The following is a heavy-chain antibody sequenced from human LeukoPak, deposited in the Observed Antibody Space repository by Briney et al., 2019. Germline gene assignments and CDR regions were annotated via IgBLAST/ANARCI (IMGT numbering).Heavy chain of an antibody. CDR1: GGTFSSYA. CDR3: AREFRSGSYSEFDH. V-gene: IGHV1-69*01. CDR2: IIPIFGTA. Sequence: GSSVKVSCKASGGTFSSYAISWVRQAPGQGLEWMGGIIPIFGTANYAQKFQGRVTITADESTSTAYMELSSLRSEDTAVYYCAREFRSGSYSEFDHWGQGTRVTVST. D-gene: IGHD1-26*01. J-gene: IGHJ4*02.